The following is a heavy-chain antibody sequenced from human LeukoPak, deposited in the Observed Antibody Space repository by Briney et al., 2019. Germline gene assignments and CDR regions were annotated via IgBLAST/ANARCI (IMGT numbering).Heavy chain of an antibody. J-gene: IGHJ4*02. CDR1: GGSMRGYY. Sequence: PSETLSLTCTVSGGSMRGYYWSWIRQPPGKGLEWIGYIYYSGSTTYNPSLKSRVTISVDTSKNQFSLNLNSVTAADTAVYYCARAYSSGWYYFDYWGQGTLVTVSS. D-gene: IGHD6-19*01. V-gene: IGHV4-59*01. CDR3: ARAYSSGWYYFDY. CDR2: IYYSGST.